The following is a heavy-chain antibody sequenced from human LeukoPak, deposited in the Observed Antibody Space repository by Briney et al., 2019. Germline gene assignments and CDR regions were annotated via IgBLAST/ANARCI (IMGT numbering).Heavy chain of an antibody. D-gene: IGHD2-8*01. CDR1: GGTFSSDT. J-gene: IGHJ4*02. CDR2: ISSSRSYI. CDR3: AREGIVLMVYHFDY. Sequence: GGSLRLSYAASGGTFSSDTMNWVRQAPWKGLEWVSSISSSRSYISYADSVKGRFTISRDNAKNSLSLQMNSLRAEDTAAYYCAREGIVLMVYHFDYWGQGTLVTVSS. V-gene: IGHV3-21*01.